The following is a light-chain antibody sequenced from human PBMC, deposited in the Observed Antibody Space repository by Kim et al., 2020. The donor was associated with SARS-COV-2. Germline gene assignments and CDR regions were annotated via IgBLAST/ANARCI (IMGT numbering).Light chain of an antibody. CDR2: AVS. CDR3: QQYDWPPNT. Sequence: WSPGERATLSCRASESVRDQLAWYQQKPGQAPRLLISAVSSRATGTPARFSGSGFGTDFTLSISRLEPEDFAVYYCQQYDWPPNTFGGGTKVDIK. V-gene: IGKV3-20*01. CDR1: ESVRDQ. J-gene: IGKJ4*01.